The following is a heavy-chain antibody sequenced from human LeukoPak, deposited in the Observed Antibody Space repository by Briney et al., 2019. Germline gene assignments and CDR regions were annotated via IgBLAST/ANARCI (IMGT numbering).Heavy chain of an antibody. V-gene: IGHV4-34*01. D-gene: IGHD3-10*01. CDR2: INHSGST. CDR1: GGCFSGYY. CDR3: ARGGSGSYFRAPQKNAFDI. J-gene: IGHJ3*02. Sequence: SETLSLTCAVSGGCFSGYYWSWIRQPPGKGLEWIGEINHSGSTNYNPPLKSRVTISVDTAKIQFSLKLSSVTAADTAVYYCARGGSGSYFRAPQKNAFDIWGQGTMVTVSS.